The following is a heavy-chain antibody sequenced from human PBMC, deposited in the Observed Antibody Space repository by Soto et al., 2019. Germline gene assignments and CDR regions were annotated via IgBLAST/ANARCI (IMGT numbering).Heavy chain of an antibody. CDR1: GDSVSSNSAA. Sequence: SQTLSLTCAISGDSVSSNSAAWNWIRQSPSRGLEWLGRTYYRSKWYNDYAVSVKSRITINPDTSKNQFSLQLNSVTPEDTAVYYCARYYYDSSGYFPYGMDVWGQGTTVTVSS. D-gene: IGHD3-22*01. J-gene: IGHJ6*02. V-gene: IGHV6-1*01. CDR2: TYYRSKWYN. CDR3: ARYYYDSSGYFPYGMDV.